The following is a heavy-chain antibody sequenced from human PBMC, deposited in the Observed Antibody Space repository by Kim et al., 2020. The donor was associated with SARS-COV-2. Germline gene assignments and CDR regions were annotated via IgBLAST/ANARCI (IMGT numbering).Heavy chain of an antibody. CDR1: GYSFTSYW. D-gene: IGHD1-20*01. J-gene: IGHJ4*02. CDR2: IDPSDSYI. CDR3: ARQGQSNWNFDY. V-gene: IGHV5-10-1*01. Sequence: GESLKISCKGSGYSFTSYWISWVRQTPGKGLEWMGRIDPSDSYINYSPSFQGHVSISADKSTSTAYLQWSSLKASDTAMYYCARQGQSNWNFDYWGQGTLVTDSS.